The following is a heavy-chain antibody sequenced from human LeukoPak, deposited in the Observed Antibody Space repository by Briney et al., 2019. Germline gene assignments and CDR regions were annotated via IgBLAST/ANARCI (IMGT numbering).Heavy chain of an antibody. V-gene: IGHV3-23*01. CDR3: AKRVPYSSSPVYLDY. CDR1: GFTFSNYG. D-gene: IGHD6-6*01. CDR2: ISDNGGST. J-gene: IGHJ4*02. Sequence: GGSVRLSCAASGFTFSNYGMTWVRQAPGKGLEWVSAISDNGGSTYYADSVKGRFTISRDNSKNTLYLQINSLRVEDTAVYYCAKRVPYSSSPVYLDYWGQGTLVTVPS.